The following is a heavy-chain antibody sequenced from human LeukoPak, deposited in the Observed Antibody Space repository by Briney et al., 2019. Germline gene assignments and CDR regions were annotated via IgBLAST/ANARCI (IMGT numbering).Heavy chain of an antibody. J-gene: IGHJ4*02. CDR2: IKQDGSET. CDR1: GFTFSNYW. V-gene: IGHV3-7*01. CDR3: ARDFWGAYRVDYFDC. Sequence: GGSLRLSCAASGFTFSNYWMSGVRRAPGKGREGVANIKQDGSETYSVDSVRGRFTISRDNAKNSLYLQMNRLRAEERAVYYCARDFWGAYRVDYFDCWGQGTLVTVSS. D-gene: IGHD3-3*01.